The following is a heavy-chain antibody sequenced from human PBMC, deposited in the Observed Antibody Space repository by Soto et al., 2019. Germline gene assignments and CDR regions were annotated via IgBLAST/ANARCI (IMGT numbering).Heavy chain of an antibody. CDR2: ISGNSSAT. Sequence: GGSLRLSCEASGFTFNNYAMSWVRQAPGKGLVWVSVISGNSSATYYADSVKGRFTISRDNSKNTLYLQMNSLRAEDTAVYYCAREYCSSTSCYAGGWFDPWGQGTLVTV. V-gene: IGHV3-23*01. D-gene: IGHD2-2*01. CDR3: AREYCSSTSCYAGGWFDP. J-gene: IGHJ5*02. CDR1: GFTFNNYA.